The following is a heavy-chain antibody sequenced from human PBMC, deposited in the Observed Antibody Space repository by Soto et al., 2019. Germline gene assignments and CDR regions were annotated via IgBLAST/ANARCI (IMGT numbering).Heavy chain of an antibody. CDR3: ARERSYVGSEDGY. CDR1: GFTFSSYP. D-gene: IGHD3-10*01. J-gene: IGHJ4*02. Sequence: GGSLRLSCAASGFTFSSYPMNWVRQAPGKGLEWVSSISSTTSYIYYANSVKGRFTISRDNAKKSLYLQMISLGAEDTVVYYCARERSYVGSEDGYWGQGT. CDR2: ISSTTSYI. V-gene: IGHV3-21*01.